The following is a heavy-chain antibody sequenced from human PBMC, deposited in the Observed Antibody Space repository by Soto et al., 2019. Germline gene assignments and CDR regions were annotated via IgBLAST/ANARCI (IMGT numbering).Heavy chain of an antibody. J-gene: IGHJ4*02. Sequence: FSLSNARMGVSWIRQPPGKALEWLAHIFSNDEKSYSTSLKSRLTISKDTSKSQVVLTMTNMDPVDTATYYCARRYYDILTGYYYDYWGQGTLVTVSS. CDR3: ARRYYDILTGYYYDY. V-gene: IGHV2-26*01. CDR1: FSLSNARMG. CDR2: IFSNDEK. D-gene: IGHD3-9*01.